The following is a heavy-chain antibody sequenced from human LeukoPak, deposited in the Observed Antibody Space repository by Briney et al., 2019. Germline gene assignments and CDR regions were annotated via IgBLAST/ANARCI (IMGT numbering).Heavy chain of an antibody. Sequence: SETLSLTCAVYGGSFSGYYWSWIRQPPGKGLEWIGEINHTGSTNYNPSLKSRVTISVDTSKNQFSLKVNSVTAADTAVYYCARDNPYGSGTDYWGQGTLVTVSS. D-gene: IGHD3-10*01. CDR2: INHTGST. V-gene: IGHV4-34*01. CDR3: ARDNPYGSGTDY. J-gene: IGHJ4*02. CDR1: GGSFSGYY.